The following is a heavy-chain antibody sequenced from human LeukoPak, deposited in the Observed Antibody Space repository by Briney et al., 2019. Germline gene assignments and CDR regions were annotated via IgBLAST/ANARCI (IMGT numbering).Heavy chain of an antibody. CDR2: INIYNGNT. V-gene: IGHV1-18*01. Sequence: ASVKVSCKASGYIFSNYAISWVRQAPGQGLEWMGWINIYNGNTNYAQRLQGRVTMTTDTSTSTAHMELSRLRSDDTAVYYCASTSGYDSSGYLDAFDIWGQGTMVTVSS. CDR1: GYIFSNYA. J-gene: IGHJ3*02. D-gene: IGHD3-22*01. CDR3: ASTSGYDSSGYLDAFDI.